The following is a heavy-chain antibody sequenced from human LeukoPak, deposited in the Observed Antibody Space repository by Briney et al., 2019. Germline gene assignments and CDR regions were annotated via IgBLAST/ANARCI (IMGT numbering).Heavy chain of an antibody. CDR1: GDSISSGRFY. CDR3: ARGGGAYYFGSGTYRSYLFDY. Sequence: SETLSLTCTVSGDSISSGRFYWSWIRQPLGEGLEWIAYIHHTGDTYSNPSLKSRVTISVDTSKNQFSLKLSSVTAADTAVYYCARGGGAYYFGSGTYRSYLFDYWGQGTLVTVSS. J-gene: IGHJ4*02. D-gene: IGHD3-10*01. V-gene: IGHV4-30-2*01. CDR2: IHHTGDT.